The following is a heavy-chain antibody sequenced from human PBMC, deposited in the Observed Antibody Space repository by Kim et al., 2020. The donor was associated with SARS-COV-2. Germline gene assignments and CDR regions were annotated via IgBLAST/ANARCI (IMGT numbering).Heavy chain of an antibody. CDR1: GFTFSTFW. CDR2: INQHGSET. Sequence: GGSLRLSCVASGFTFSTFWMSWVRQAPGKGLEWVANINQHGSETKYVDSVKGRFTIFRDNGKDSVYLQMNNLRAEYRAVYYCARDAWAQGWTDGFDYWGQGTLVTVSS. J-gene: IGHJ4*02. V-gene: IGHV3-7*01. D-gene: IGHD1-26*01. CDR3: ARDAWAQGWTDGFDY.